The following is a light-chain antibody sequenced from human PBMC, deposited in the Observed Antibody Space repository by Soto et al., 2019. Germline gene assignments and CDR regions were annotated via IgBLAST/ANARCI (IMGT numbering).Light chain of an antibody. CDR2: GDT. CDR1: SSNIGSLHA. J-gene: IGLJ2*01. CDR3: QSYDNNLTSVV. Sequence: QTVVTQPPSVSGAPGQKVTISCSGSSSNIGSLHAVHWYHQLPGMAPRLLIYGDTNRPSGVPDRISGSRSGTSASLAIAGLQAEDEGDYYCQSYDNNLTSVVFGGGTQLTVL. V-gene: IGLV1-40*01.